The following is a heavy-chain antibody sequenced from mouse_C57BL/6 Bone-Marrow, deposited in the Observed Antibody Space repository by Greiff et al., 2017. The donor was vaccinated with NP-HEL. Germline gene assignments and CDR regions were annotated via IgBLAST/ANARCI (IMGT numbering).Heavy chain of an antibody. J-gene: IGHJ1*03. CDR2: IDPSDSYT. CDR3: ARRGVWYFDD. Sequence: QVQLQQPGAELVMPGASVKLSCKASGYTFTSYWMHWVKQRPGQGLEWIGEIDPSDSYTNYNQKFKGKSTLTVDKSSSTAYMQLSSLTSEDSAVYYCARRGVWYFDDWGTGTTVTVSS. V-gene: IGHV1-69*01. CDR1: GYTFTSYW.